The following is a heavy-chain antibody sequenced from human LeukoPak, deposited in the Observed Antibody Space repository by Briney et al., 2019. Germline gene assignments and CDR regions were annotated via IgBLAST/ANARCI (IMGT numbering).Heavy chain of an antibody. CDR2: ISSSSSYI. J-gene: IGHJ4*02. CDR1: GFTFSSYG. Sequence: GGSLRLSCAASGFTFSSYGMHWVRQAPGKGLEWVSSISSSSSYIYYAGSVKGRFTISRDNAKNSLYLQMNSLRAEDTAVYYCARDHYYDSSGYFPGYFDYWGQGTLVTVSS. CDR3: ARDHYYDSSGYFPGYFDY. D-gene: IGHD3-22*01. V-gene: IGHV3-21*01.